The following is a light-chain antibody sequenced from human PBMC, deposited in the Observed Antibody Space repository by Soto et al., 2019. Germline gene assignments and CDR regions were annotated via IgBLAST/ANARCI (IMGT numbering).Light chain of an antibody. CDR2: DAS. Sequence: DMPMTQSPTTLSASVGDRVTITCRASQNIRSWLAWYQQKPGKAPKVLIYDASTLESGVPSRFSGSAFGTEFTLTFSSPQPDDFATYYCQHYNGYFGQGTKLEIK. J-gene: IGKJ2*01. V-gene: IGKV1-5*01. CDR3: QHYNGY. CDR1: QNIRSW.